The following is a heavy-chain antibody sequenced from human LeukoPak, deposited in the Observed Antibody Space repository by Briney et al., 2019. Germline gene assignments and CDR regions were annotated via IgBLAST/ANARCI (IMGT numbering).Heavy chain of an antibody. J-gene: IGHJ4*02. D-gene: IGHD3-9*01. Sequence: SETLSLTCTVSGGSISSYYWSWIRQPPGKGLEWIGYIYYSGSTNYNPSLKSRVTISVDTSKNQFSLKLSSVTAADTAVYYCARRYYDILTGYYEPFDYWGQGTLVTVSS. CDR2: IYYSGST. CDR1: GGSISSYY. V-gene: IGHV4-59*08. CDR3: ARRYYDILTGYYEPFDY.